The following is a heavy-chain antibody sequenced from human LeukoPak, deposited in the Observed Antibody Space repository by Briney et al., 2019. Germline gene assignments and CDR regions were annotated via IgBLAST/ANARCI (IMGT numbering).Heavy chain of an antibody. D-gene: IGHD3-22*01. CDR3: ARDNRMGYYDSSGYYLAAFDI. CDR2: ISSSGSYI. V-gene: IGHV3-21*01. Sequence: GGSLRLSCAASGFTVISNSMNWVRQAPGKGLEWVSSISSSGSYIYYAGSVKGRFTISRDNAKNSLYLKMNSLRAEDTAVYYCARDNRMGYYDSSGYYLAAFDIGGQGTMVTVSS. J-gene: IGHJ3*02. CDR1: GFTVISNS.